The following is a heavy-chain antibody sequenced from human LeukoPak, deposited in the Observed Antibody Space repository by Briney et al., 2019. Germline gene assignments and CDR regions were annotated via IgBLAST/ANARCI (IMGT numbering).Heavy chain of an antibody. V-gene: IGHV5-51*01. CDR2: IYPGDSDT. Sequence: GESLKISCKGSGYSFTSYWIGWVRQMPGKGLEWMGIIYPGDSDTRYGPSFQGQVTISADKSISTAYLQWSSLKASDTAMYYCARVMVRGVITSDFDYWGQGTLVTVSS. CDR3: ARVMVRGVITSDFDY. D-gene: IGHD3-10*01. CDR1: GYSFTSYW. J-gene: IGHJ4*02.